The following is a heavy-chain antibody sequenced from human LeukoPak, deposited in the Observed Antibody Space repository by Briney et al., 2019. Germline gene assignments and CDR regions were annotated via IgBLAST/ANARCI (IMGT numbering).Heavy chain of an antibody. CDR1: GFTFSSYG. CDR3: LKNFGVTRTLGYFEY. J-gene: IGHJ4*02. V-gene: IGHV3-30*02. D-gene: IGHD3-10*01. Sequence: GGSLRLSCATSGFTFSSYGMYWVRQAPGKGLEWVAFIRYDGSNQYYADSVKGRFTISRDNSRHTLYLEMNTLRPEDTAVYYCLKNFGVTRTLGYFEYWGRGTLVTVSS. CDR2: IRYDGSNQ.